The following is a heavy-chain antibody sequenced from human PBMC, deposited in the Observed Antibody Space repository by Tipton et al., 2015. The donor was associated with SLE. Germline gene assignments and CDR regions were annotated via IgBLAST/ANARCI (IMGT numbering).Heavy chain of an antibody. CDR2: LYHRGST. V-gene: IGHV4-38-2*02. CDR1: GFSISDYY. Sequence: LRLSCAASGFSISDYYMNWIRQAPGKGLEWVGSLYHRGSTYYNPSLKSRVTISTDTSKNEIYLKLTSVTATDTAVYFCARDPYDSTWRNGWFDPWGQGTLVTVAS. J-gene: IGHJ5*02. CDR3: ARDPYDSTWRNGWFDP. D-gene: IGHD6-13*01.